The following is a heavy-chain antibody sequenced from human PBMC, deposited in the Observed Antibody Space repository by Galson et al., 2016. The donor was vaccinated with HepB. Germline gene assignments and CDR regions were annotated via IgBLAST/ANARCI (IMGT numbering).Heavy chain of an antibody. Sequence: PALVKPTQTLTLACSFSGFSLVTNGVGVGWIRQPPGKALEWLALIFWDGERHFSPSLQTRLTITKDEPKKQVVLTMTNTDPADTGTYYCARLHWRGFDNSGTKDLFDRWGQGTLVTVSA. V-gene: IGHV2-5*02. CDR3: ARLHWRGFDNSGTKDLFDR. D-gene: IGHD3-22*01. CDR1: GFSLVTNGVG. J-gene: IGHJ4*02. CDR2: IFWDGER.